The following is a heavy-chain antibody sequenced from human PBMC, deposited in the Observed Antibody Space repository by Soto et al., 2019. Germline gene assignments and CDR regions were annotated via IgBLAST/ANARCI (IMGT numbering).Heavy chain of an antibody. CDR3: ARESWYSDSSGNYFSNYFDS. CDR1: GFSFSDYP. D-gene: IGHD3-22*01. CDR2: ISSTGMKE. Sequence: QVQLVESGGGVVQPGRSLSLSCAASGFSFSDYPMHWVRQAPGKGLEWVASISSTGMKEYYGDSVKGRLTISGDSSKNTLYLQMSSLRAEDTAVYYCARESWYSDSSGNYFSNYFDSWGQGTLVTVSS. V-gene: IGHV3-30*04. J-gene: IGHJ4*02.